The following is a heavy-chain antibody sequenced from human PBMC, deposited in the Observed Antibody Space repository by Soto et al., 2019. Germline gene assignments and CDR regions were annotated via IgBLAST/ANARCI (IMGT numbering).Heavy chain of an antibody. J-gene: IGHJ6*02. D-gene: IGHD3-3*01. Sequence: GASVKVSCKASGYTFTSYGISWVRQAPGQGLEWMGWISAYNGNTNYAQKLQGRVTMTTDTSTSTAYMELRSLRSDDTAVYYCARDFSRSVRFLEWLPPSGGMDVWGQGTTVTVSS. V-gene: IGHV1-18*01. CDR2: ISAYNGNT. CDR3: ARDFSRSVRFLEWLPPSGGMDV. CDR1: GYTFTSYG.